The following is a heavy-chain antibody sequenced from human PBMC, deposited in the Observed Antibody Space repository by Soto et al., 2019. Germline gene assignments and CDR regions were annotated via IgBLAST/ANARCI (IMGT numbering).Heavy chain of an antibody. Sequence: GGSLRLSCAASGFTFSSYAMSWVRQAPGKGLEWVSAISGSGGSTYYADSVKGRFTISRDNSKNTLYLQMNSLRAEDTAVYYCAKDQLTGTGSNYLDAFDMWGPGTLLTVS. CDR3: AKDQLTGTGSNYLDAFDM. CDR1: GFTFSSYA. J-gene: IGHJ3*02. D-gene: IGHD1-20*01. CDR2: ISGSGGST. V-gene: IGHV3-23*01.